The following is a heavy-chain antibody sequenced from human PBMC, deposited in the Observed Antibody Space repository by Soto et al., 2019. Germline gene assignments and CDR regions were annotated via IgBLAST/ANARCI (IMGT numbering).Heavy chain of an antibody. CDR1: GGTFSSYA. CDR2: IIPIFGTA. CDR3: ATAHLDYYDSSPFPRYFDY. J-gene: IGHJ4*02. Sequence: SVKVSCKASGGTFSSYAISWVRQAPGQGLEWMGGIIPIFGTANYAQKFQGRVTMTEDTSTDTAYMELSSLRSEDTAVYYCATAHLDYYDSSPFPRYFDYWGQGTLVTVSS. V-gene: IGHV1-69*06. D-gene: IGHD3-22*01.